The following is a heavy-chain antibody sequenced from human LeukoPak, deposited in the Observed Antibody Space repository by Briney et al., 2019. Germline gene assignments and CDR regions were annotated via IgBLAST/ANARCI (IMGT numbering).Heavy chain of an antibody. Sequence: SETLSLTCTVSGGSISSYYWSRIRQPPGKGLEWIGYIYYSGSTNYNPSLKSRVTISVDTSKNQFSLKLSSVTAADTAVYYCARDSSGWASGRNLRMSAYYYYMDVWGKGTTVTVSS. CDR3: ARDSSGWASGRNLRMSAYYYYMDV. CDR1: GGSISSYY. J-gene: IGHJ6*03. D-gene: IGHD6-19*01. V-gene: IGHV4-59*01. CDR2: IYYSGST.